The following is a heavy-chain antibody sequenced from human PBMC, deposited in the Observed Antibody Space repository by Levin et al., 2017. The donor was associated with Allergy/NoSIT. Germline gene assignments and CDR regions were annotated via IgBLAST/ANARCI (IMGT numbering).Heavy chain of an antibody. D-gene: IGHD2-8*02. CDR1: GFTFRTYA. CDR2: ISGGGGST. Sequence: AGGSLRLSCEASGFTFRTYAMSWVRQAPGKGLEWVSAISGGGGSTFYADSVKGRFTISRDNSKNTLYLQMNSLRAEDTAVYYCAKNGYCTGGVCYTDYFYMDVRGKGTTVTVSS. J-gene: IGHJ6*03. V-gene: IGHV3-23*01. CDR3: AKNGYCTGGVCYTDYFYMDV.